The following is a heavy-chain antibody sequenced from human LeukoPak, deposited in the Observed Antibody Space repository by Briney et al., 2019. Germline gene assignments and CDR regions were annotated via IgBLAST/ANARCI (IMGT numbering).Heavy chain of an antibody. Sequence: GGSLRLSCAASGFTFSDYYMSWIRQAPGKGLEWISYISISGSATYYSDSVRGRFTISRDNTKNSLYLQMDRLRPEDTALYYCARETAPSSSSLDYWGQGVLVTVSS. D-gene: IGHD6-6*01. CDR1: GFTFSDYY. V-gene: IGHV3-11*04. CDR2: ISISGSAT. J-gene: IGHJ4*02. CDR3: ARETAPSSSSLDY.